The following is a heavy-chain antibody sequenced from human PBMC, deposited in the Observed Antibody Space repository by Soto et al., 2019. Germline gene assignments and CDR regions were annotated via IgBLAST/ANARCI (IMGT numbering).Heavy chain of an antibody. Sequence: EVQLVESGGGLVQPGRSLRLSCAASGFTFDDYAMHWVRQAPGKGLEWVSGISWNSGSIGYADSVKGRFTISRDNAKNALYLQMNRLRAEDTALYYCAKSGHLPQTGRNILTGYYNVPYYYYYMDVWGKGTTVTVSS. CDR1: GFTFDDYA. CDR3: AKSGHLPQTGRNILTGYYNVPYYYYYMDV. D-gene: IGHD3-9*01. V-gene: IGHV3-9*01. CDR2: ISWNSGSI. J-gene: IGHJ6*03.